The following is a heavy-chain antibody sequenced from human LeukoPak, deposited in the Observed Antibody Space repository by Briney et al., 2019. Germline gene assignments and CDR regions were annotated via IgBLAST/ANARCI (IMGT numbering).Heavy chain of an antibody. J-gene: IGHJ4*02. D-gene: IGHD2-15*01. CDR2: IYTSGST. CDR1: GGSISSYY. CDR3: ARGPQCSGFSCGFDY. Sequence: SETLSLTCTVSGGSISSYYWSWIRQPAGKGLEWIGRIYTSGSTYYNPSLKSRVTMSVDTPKNQFSLNLTSVTAADTAVYYCARGPQCSGFSCGFDYWGQGTLVTVPS. V-gene: IGHV4-4*07.